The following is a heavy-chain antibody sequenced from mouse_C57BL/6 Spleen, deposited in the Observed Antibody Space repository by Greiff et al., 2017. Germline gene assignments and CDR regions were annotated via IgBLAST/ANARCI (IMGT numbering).Heavy chain of an antibody. CDR1: GYSFTGYY. Sequence: EVQVVESGPELVKPGASVKISCKASGYSFTGYYMNWVKQSPEKSLEWIGEINPSTGGTTYNQKFKAKATLTVDKSSSTAYMQLKSLTSEDSAVYYCARSLSLLPYAMDYWGQGTSVTVSS. D-gene: IGHD1-2*01. V-gene: IGHV1-42*01. CDR3: ARSLSLLPYAMDY. CDR2: INPSTGGT. J-gene: IGHJ4*01.